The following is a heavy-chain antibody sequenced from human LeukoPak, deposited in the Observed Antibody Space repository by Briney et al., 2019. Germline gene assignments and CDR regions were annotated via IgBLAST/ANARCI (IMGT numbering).Heavy chain of an antibody. J-gene: IGHJ3*02. V-gene: IGHV3-9*01. Sequence: GKSLRLSCAASGFALDDYAMHWVRQAPGKGLEWVSSISWDSGNSVYADSVKGRFTISRDNAKNSLHLQMNSLTPEDTALYYCIKDLRLDLHLDTFEIWGQGTMVTVSS. CDR1: GFALDDYA. CDR3: IKDLRLDLHLDTFEI. CDR2: ISWDSGNS. D-gene: IGHD1-7*01.